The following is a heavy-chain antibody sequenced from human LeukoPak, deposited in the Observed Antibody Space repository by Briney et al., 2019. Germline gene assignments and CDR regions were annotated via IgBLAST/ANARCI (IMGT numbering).Heavy chain of an antibody. CDR1: GFTFSSYG. CDR3: AKPTSGDGSFLIDF. Sequence: PGGSLRLSCAASGFTFSSYGMHWVRQAPGTGVEGVAVIWYDGSYTYYAESVKGRFTHSRDNSRNTLHLQMSRLRAEDTAVYYCAKPTSGDGSFLIDFWGQGTLVIVSS. CDR2: IWYDGSYT. V-gene: IGHV3-33*03. D-gene: IGHD1-26*01. J-gene: IGHJ4*02.